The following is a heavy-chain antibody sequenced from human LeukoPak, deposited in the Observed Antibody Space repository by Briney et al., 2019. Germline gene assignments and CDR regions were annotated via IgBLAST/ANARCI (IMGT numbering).Heavy chain of an antibody. Sequence: ASVKVSCKASGYTFTGYYTHWVRQAPGQGLEWMGWINPNSGGTNYAQKFQGRVTMTRDTSISTAYMELSRLRSDDTAVYYCARGVIVVVIDNTPFDYWGQGTLVTVSS. CDR1: GYTFTGYY. CDR3: ARGVIVVVIDNTPFDY. D-gene: IGHD3-22*01. J-gene: IGHJ4*02. CDR2: INPNSGGT. V-gene: IGHV1-2*02.